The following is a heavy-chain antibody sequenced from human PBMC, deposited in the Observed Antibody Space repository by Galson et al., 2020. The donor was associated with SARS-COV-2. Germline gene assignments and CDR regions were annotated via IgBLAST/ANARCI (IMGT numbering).Heavy chain of an antibody. Sequence: ASVKVSCKASGYTFTSYGISWVRQAPGQGLEWMGWISAYNGNTNYAQKLQGRVTMTTDTSTSTAYMELRSLRSDDTAVYYCARASITIFGVVIMGGPYYYYGMDVWGQGTTVTVSS. J-gene: IGHJ6*02. V-gene: IGHV1-18*01. D-gene: IGHD3-3*01. CDR2: ISAYNGNT. CDR3: ARASITIFGVVIMGGPYYYYGMDV. CDR1: GYTFTSYG.